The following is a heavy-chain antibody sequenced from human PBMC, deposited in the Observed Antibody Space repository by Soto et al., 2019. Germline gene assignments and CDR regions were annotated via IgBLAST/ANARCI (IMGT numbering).Heavy chain of an antibody. J-gene: IGHJ5*02. CDR3: AKGTGYYYDSSGPPSP. CDR2: ISWNSGSI. Sequence: EVQLVESGGGLVQPGRSLRLSCAASGFTFDDYAMHWVRQAPGKGLEWVSGISWNSGSIGYADSVKGRFTISRDNAKNSLYLQMNSLRAEDTALYYCAKGTGYYYDSSGPPSPWGQGTLVTVSS. V-gene: IGHV3-9*01. CDR1: GFTFDDYA. D-gene: IGHD3-22*01.